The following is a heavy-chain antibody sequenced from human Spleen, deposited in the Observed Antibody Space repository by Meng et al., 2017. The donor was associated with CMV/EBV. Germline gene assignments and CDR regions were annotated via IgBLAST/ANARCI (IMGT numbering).Heavy chain of an antibody. CDR3: AKETYSSSFFSGYYYGMDV. V-gene: IGHV3-30*02. CDR2: MRYDGSNK. J-gene: IGHJ6*02. D-gene: IGHD6-6*01. Sequence: GGSLRLSCAASGFTFSSYGMHWVRQAPGKGLEWVAFMRYDGSNKYYADSVKGRFTISRDNSKNTLYLQMNSLRAEDTAVYYCAKETYSSSFFSGYYYGMDVWGQGTTVTVSS. CDR1: GFTFSSYG.